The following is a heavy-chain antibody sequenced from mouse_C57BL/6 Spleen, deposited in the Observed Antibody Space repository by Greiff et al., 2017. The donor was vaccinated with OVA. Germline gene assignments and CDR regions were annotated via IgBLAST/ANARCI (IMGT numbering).Heavy chain of an antibody. CDR1: GFTFSSYA. CDR3: TRENYYGSGCDY. Sequence: DVQLVESGEGLVKPGGSLKLSCAASGFTFSSYAMSWVRQTPEKRLEWVAYISSGGDYIYYADTVKGRFTISRDNARNTLYLQMSSLKSEDTAMYYCTRENYYGSGCDYWGQGTTLTVSS. J-gene: IGHJ2*01. CDR2: ISSGGDYI. V-gene: IGHV5-9-1*02. D-gene: IGHD1-1*01.